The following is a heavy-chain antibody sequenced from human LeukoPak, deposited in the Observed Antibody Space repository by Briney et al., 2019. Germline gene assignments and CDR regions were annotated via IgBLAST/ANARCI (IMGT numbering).Heavy chain of an antibody. CDR3: VRGPPEYCSGGSCYSGRNWFDP. CDR2: INPSSGGA. D-gene: IGHD2-15*01. V-gene: IGHV1-2*02. CDR1: GYIFSGYY. Sequence: ASVTVSCKASGYIFSGYYLHWVRQAPGQGLEWMGWINPSSGGADYAQKFQGRVTMTRDTSISTAYMALSRLTFDDTAVYYCVRGPPEYCSGGSCYSGRNWFDPWGQGTLVTVSS. J-gene: IGHJ5*02.